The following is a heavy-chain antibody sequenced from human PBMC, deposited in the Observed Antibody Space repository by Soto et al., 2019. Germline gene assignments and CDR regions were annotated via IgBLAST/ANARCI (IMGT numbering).Heavy chain of an antibody. CDR2: IIPILGIA. D-gene: IGHD3-10*01. CDR3: ARGYYGSGRNRNWFDP. J-gene: IGHJ5*02. Sequence: SVTVSCQASGGTFSSYTISWVRQAPGQGLEWMGRIIPILGIANYAQKFQGRVTITADKSTSTAYMELSSLRSEDTAVYYCARGYYGSGRNRNWFDPWGQGTLVTVSS. V-gene: IGHV1-69*02. CDR1: GGTFSSYT.